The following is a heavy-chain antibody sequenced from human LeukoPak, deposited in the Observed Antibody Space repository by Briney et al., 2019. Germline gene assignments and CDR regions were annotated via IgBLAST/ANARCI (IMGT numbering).Heavy chain of an antibody. CDR1: GYTFTGYY. Sequence: ASVKVSCKASGYTFTGYYMHWVRQAPGQGLEWMGWINPNSGGTNYAQKFQGRVTMTRDTSISTAYMELSRLRSDDTAVYYCARDSRIEMATKPDYWGQGTLVTVSP. CDR2: INPNSGGT. V-gene: IGHV1-2*02. CDR3: ARDSRIEMATKPDY. J-gene: IGHJ4*02. D-gene: IGHD5-24*01.